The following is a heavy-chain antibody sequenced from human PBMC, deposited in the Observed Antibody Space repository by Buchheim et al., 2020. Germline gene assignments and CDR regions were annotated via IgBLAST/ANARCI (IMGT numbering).Heavy chain of an antibody. V-gene: IGHV4-39*01. D-gene: IGHD6-13*01. CDR2: IYYSGST. J-gene: IGHJ5*02. CDR1: GGSISSSSYY. CDR3: ARQGRQQQLVGGNWFDP. Sequence: QLQLQESGPGLVKPSETLSLTCTVSGGSISSSSYYWGWIRQPPGKGLEWIGNIYYSGSTYYSPSLRSRVTISVDTSKNQFSLKLTSVTAADTAVYYCARQGRQQQLVGGNWFDPWGQGTL.